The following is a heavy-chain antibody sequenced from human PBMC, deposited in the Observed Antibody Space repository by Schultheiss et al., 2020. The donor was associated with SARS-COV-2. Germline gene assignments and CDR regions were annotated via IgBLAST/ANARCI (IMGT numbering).Heavy chain of an antibody. V-gene: IGHV3-11*01. CDR3: ARLIVVEYFDY. D-gene: IGHD2-21*01. CDR1: DFIFTDYY. J-gene: IGHJ4*02. CDR2: ISSSGYPT. Sequence: GESLKISCVASDFIFTDYYISWIRQAPGRGLEWVSYISSSGYPTYYADSVKGRFTISRDNSKNTLYLQMNSLRAEDTAVYYCARLIVVEYFDYWGQGTLVTVSS.